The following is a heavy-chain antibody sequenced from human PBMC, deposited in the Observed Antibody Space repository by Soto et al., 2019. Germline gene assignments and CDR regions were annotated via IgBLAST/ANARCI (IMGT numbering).Heavy chain of an antibody. D-gene: IGHD3-3*01. J-gene: IGHJ1*01. V-gene: IGHV2-5*02. CDR3: AKRWGGYGVVIPFKH. CDR1: GFSFRTSGVG. Sequence: QVILKESGPTQVKPTQTLTLTCSFSGFSFRTSGVGVGWIRQPPGKALEWLALIYWDDDRRYSPSLKDRLTSTKDTSKSQVVLTLANVDTADTGTYCCAKRWGGYGVVIPFKHWGQGIPVTVSS. CDR2: IYWDDDR.